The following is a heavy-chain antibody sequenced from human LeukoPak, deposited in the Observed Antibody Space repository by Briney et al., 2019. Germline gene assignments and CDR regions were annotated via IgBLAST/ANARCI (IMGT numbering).Heavy chain of an antibody. J-gene: IGHJ4*02. CDR3: AKDSMTTILTDIDY. Sequence: GGSLRLSCAASGFTFSSYAMTWVRQAPGKGLEWVSAVSGSGFNTYYADSVKGRFTISRDNSKNTLYLKMNSLRADDTAVYYCAKDSMTTILTDIDYWGQGTLVTVSS. V-gene: IGHV3-23*01. D-gene: IGHD2-21*02. CDR2: VSGSGFNT. CDR1: GFTFSSYA.